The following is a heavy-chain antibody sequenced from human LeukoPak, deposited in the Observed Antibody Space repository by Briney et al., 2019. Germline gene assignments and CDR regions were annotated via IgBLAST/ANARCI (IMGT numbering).Heavy chain of an antibody. J-gene: IGHJ3*02. V-gene: IGHV4-4*07. CDR3: ARARVVPAAIRRPDAFDI. CDR1: GGSISSYY. Sequence: SETLSLTCTVSGGSISSYYWSWIRQPAGKGLEWIGRTYTSGSTYYNPSLKSRVTISVDTSKNQFSLKLSSVTAADTAVYYCARARVVPAAIRRPDAFDIWGQGTMVTVSS. D-gene: IGHD2-2*01. CDR2: TYTSGST.